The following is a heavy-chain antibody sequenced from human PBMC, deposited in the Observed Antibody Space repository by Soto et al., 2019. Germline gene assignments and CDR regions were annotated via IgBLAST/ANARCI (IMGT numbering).Heavy chain of an antibody. CDR3: ARVSGDSIGYYRRSFYDYGMDV. V-gene: IGHV1-18*01. Sequence: ASVKVSCKASGYTFTSYGISWVRQAPGQGLEWMGWISAYNGNTNYAHKLQGRVTMTTDTSTSTAYIERRSLRSDDTGVYYCARVSGDSIGYYRRSFYDYGMDVWGQGTTVTVSS. CDR1: GYTFTSYG. D-gene: IGHD3-22*01. CDR2: ISAYNGNT. J-gene: IGHJ6*02.